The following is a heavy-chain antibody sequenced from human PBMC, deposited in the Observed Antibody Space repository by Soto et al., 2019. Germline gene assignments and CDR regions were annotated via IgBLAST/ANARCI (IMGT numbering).Heavy chain of an antibody. Sequence: QVHLQESGPGLVKPSETLSLTCTVSGGSISSDYWTWVRQPPGKGLEWIGYRYYSGTAKYNSSLKSRLTISVGTSKNQFYLKLSSVTVADTAVYYCAILSVADWLDPWGPGIQVTVSS. CDR1: GGSISSDY. J-gene: IGHJ5*02. CDR3: AILSVADWLDP. D-gene: IGHD3-10*01. CDR2: RYYSGTA. V-gene: IGHV4-59*01.